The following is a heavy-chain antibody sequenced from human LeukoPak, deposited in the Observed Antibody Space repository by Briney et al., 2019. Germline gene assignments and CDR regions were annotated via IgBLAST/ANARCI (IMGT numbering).Heavy chain of an antibody. Sequence: GGSLRLSCAASGFSFSSYALSWVRQAPGKGLEWVSSISSSGSYIYYADSVQGRFTISRDNAKNSLFLQMNSLRAEDTALYYCARELPGAMSAFDIWGQGTMVTVSS. D-gene: IGHD1-26*01. CDR3: ARELPGAMSAFDI. CDR1: GFSFSSYA. CDR2: ISSSGSYI. J-gene: IGHJ3*02. V-gene: IGHV3-21*06.